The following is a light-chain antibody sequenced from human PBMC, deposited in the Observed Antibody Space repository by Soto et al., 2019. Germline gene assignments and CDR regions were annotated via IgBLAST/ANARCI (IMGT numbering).Light chain of an antibody. V-gene: IGLV2-8*01. CDR2: EVV. CDR3: KSYAGSNTYV. CDR1: KKDIGVYDF. J-gene: IGLJ1*01. Sequence: QSVLTQPPSASGSAGQSVTISCTGTKKDIGVYDFVSWYQHHPGKAPRLIIYEVVQRPSGVPDRFSGSKSGNTASLTVSGLQAADEADYFCKSYAGSNTYVFGSGTKVTVL.